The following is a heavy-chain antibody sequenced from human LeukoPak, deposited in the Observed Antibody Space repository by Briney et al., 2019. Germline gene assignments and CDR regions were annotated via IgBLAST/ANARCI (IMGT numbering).Heavy chain of an antibody. CDR3: ARSYYDSSGFDY. Sequence: GGSLRLSCAASGFTFSSYSMNWVRQAPGKGLEWVSSISSSSSYIYYADSVKGRFTISRDNSKNTLYLQMNSLRAEDTAVYYCARSYYDSSGFDYWGQGTLVTVSS. CDR1: GFTFSSYS. D-gene: IGHD3-22*01. J-gene: IGHJ4*02. CDR2: ISSSSSYI. V-gene: IGHV3-21*01.